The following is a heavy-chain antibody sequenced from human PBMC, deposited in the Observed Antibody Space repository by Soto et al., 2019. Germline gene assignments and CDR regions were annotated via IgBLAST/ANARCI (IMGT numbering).Heavy chain of an antibody. CDR1: GDSVSSNSAA. Sequence: QSQTLSLTCAISGDSVSSNSAAWNWIRQSPSRGLEWLGRTYYRSKWYNDYVGWVKSRITINTDTSKNQFSLQLNSMTPEDTAVYYCARATWLDYAFDIWGQGTMVTVSS. J-gene: IGHJ3*02. D-gene: IGHD6-19*01. CDR2: TYYRSKWYN. V-gene: IGHV6-1*01. CDR3: ARATWLDYAFDI.